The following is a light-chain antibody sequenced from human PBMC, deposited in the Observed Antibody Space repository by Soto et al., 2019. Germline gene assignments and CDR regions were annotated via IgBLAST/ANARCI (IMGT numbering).Light chain of an antibody. CDR3: QQYGSSPRT. Sequence: IVLTQSPGTLSLSPGERATFSCRASQSVSSNYLAWYQQKPGQAPRLLIYGAFKRATGIPDRFSGSGSGTDFTLTISRVEPEDFAVYCCQQYGSSPRTFGQGTKVDIK. J-gene: IGKJ1*01. V-gene: IGKV3-20*01. CDR1: QSVSSNY. CDR2: GAF.